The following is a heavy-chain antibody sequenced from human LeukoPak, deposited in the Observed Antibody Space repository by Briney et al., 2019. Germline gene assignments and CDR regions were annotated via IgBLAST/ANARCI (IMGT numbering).Heavy chain of an antibody. CDR2: IYYSGST. V-gene: IGHV4-59*08. CDR1: GGSISSYY. Sequence: PSETLSLTCTVSGGSISSYYWSWIRQPPGKGLEWIGYIYYSGSTNYNPSLKSRVTISVDTSKNQFSLKLSSVAAADTAVYYCARQVHAFDIWGQGTMVTVSS. J-gene: IGHJ3*02. D-gene: IGHD4/OR15-4a*01. CDR3: ARQVHAFDI.